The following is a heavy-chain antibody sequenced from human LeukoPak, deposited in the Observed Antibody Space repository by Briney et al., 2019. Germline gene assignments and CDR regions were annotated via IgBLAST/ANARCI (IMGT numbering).Heavy chain of an antibody. Sequence: GGSLRLSCAASGFTFSDYYMSWIRQAPVKGLEWVSYISSSGSTIYYADSVKGRFTISRDNAKNSLYLQMNSLRAEDTAVYYCAFSSGGYYHYFDYWGQGTLVTVSS. CDR2: ISSSGSTI. D-gene: IGHD3-22*01. CDR1: GFTFSDYY. CDR3: AFSSGGYYHYFDY. J-gene: IGHJ4*02. V-gene: IGHV3-11*01.